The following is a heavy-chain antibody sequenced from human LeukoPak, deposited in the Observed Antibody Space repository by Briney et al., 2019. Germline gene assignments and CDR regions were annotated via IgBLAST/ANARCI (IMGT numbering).Heavy chain of an antibody. CDR3: ARDDPLYYDILTGIPGDYYGMDV. D-gene: IGHD3-9*01. J-gene: IGHJ6*02. CDR2: INHSGST. CDR1: GGSFSGYY. Sequence: PSETLSLTCAVYGGSFSGYYWSWIRQPPGKGLEWIGEINHSGSTNYNPSLKSRVTISVDKSKNQFSLKLSSVTAADTAVYYCARDDPLYYDILTGIPGDYYGMDVWGQGTTVTVSS. V-gene: IGHV4-34*01.